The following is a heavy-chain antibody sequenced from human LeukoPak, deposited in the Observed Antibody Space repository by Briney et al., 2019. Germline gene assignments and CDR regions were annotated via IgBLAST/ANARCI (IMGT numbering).Heavy chain of an antibody. D-gene: IGHD1-26*01. CDR2: INWNGGST. CDR3: ARTRYSSGNYFDC. J-gene: IGHJ4*02. Sequence: GGSLRLSCAASGFTFSSYEMNWVRQAPGKGLEWVSTINWNGGSTGYADSVKGRFSISRDNAKDSLYLQMNSLRAEDTALYYCARTRYSSGNYFDCWGQGTLVTVSS. V-gene: IGHV3-20*04. CDR1: GFTFSSYE.